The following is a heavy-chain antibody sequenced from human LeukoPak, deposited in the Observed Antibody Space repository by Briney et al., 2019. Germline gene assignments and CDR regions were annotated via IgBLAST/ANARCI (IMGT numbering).Heavy chain of an antibody. D-gene: IGHD5-18*01. CDR3: AKDRARIQLWDFDY. CDR1: GFTFSSYG. Sequence: GRSLRLSCAASGFTFSSYGMFWVRQAPGKGLEWVAVISYDGINKYYADSVKGRFTISRDNSKSTLYLQMNSLRAEDTAVYYCAKDRARIQLWDFDYWGQGTLVTVSS. J-gene: IGHJ4*02. CDR2: ISYDGINK. V-gene: IGHV3-30*18.